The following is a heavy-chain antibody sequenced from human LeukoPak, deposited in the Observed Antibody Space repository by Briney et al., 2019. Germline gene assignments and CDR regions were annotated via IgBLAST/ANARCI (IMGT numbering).Heavy chain of an antibody. CDR3: ARNRHYYDPSGPYIDF. CDR1: GFTFSTYE. J-gene: IGHJ4*02. CDR2: ISGSANTI. V-gene: IGHV3-48*03. Sequence: PGGSLRLSCAASGFTFSTYEMNWVRQAPGKGLEWLSYISGSANTIYYADSVKGRFTISRDNAEKSLYLQLNSLRADDTAVYYCARNRHYYDPSGPYIDFWGQGTLVTVSS. D-gene: IGHD3-22*01.